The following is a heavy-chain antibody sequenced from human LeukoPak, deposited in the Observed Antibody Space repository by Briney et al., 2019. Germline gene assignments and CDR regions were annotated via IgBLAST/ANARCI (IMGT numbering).Heavy chain of an antibody. J-gene: IGHJ4*02. V-gene: IGHV3-15*01. D-gene: IGHD2-2*01. Sequence: PGGSLRLSCAASGFTFSNAWMSWVRQAPGKGLERVGRIKSKTDGGTTDYAAPVKGRFTISRDDSKNTLYLQMNSLKTEDTAVYYCTTEDIVVVPAAEVNYWGQGTLVTVSS. CDR1: GFTFSNAW. CDR2: IKSKTDGGTT. CDR3: TTEDIVVVPAAEVNY.